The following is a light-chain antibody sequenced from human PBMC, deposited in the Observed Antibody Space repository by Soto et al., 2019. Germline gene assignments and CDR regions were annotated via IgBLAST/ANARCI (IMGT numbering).Light chain of an antibody. CDR2: SAS. J-gene: IGKJ2*01. CDR3: QQYNNWPPVT. CDR1: QSVSSN. V-gene: IGKV3-15*01. Sequence: EIVMTQSPATLSVSPGERAALSCRASQSVSSNLAWYQQKPGQAPRLLIYSASTRATGIPARFSGSGSGTEFTLTISSLQSEDFAVYYCQQYNNWPPVTFGQGTKLEIK.